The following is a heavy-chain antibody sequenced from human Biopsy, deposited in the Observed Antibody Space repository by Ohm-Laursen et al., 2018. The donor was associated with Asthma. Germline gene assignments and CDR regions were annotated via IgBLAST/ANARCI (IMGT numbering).Heavy chain of an antibody. CDR1: GFTFGDYW. J-gene: IGHJ5*02. V-gene: IGHV3-7*03. Sequence: SLRLSCAASGFTFGDYWMSWVRQVPGKGLEWVANIKHDGSEKNHVDSLKSRFTTSRDNSKNTLYLQMNSLRAEDTAVYYCAKAERYFDWYWFDPWGQGTLVTVSS. CDR3: AKAERYFDWYWFDP. CDR2: IKHDGSEK. D-gene: IGHD3-9*01.